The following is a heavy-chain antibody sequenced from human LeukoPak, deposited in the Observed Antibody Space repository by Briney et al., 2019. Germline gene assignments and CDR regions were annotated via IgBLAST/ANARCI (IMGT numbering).Heavy chain of an antibody. Sequence: GGSLRLSCAASGFTVNSNYMSWVRQAPGKGLEWVSVIYSGGSTYYADSVKGRFTISRDNSMNTLYLQMNSLRAEDTAVYYCARDLRLTTIFGVVSNWGQGTLVTVSS. CDR1: GFTVNSNY. CDR2: IYSGGST. CDR3: ARDLRLTTIFGVVSN. V-gene: IGHV3-66*02. D-gene: IGHD3-3*01. J-gene: IGHJ4*02.